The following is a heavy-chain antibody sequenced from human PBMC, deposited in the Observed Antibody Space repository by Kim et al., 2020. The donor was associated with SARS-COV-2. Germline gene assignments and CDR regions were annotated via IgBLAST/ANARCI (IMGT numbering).Heavy chain of an antibody. J-gene: IGHJ5*02. CDR1: GDSVSSNA. V-gene: IGHV6-1*01. CDR3: TGSKGGSGFGP. CDR2: TYYRSRWYT. Sequence: SQTLSLTCAISGDSVSSNAWVWIRQSPWRGLEWLGRTYYRSRWYTDYGVSVKSRLTIDPDTSKNQVSLHLNSVTPEDTAVYYCTGSKGGSGFGPWGQGTLVTVSS. D-gene: IGHD3-16*01.